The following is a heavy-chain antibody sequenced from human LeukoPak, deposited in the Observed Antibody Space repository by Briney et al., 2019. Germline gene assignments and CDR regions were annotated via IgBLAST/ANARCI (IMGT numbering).Heavy chain of an antibody. CDR3: ARERGSYSPVDY. Sequence: GASVKVSCKASGYTFTGQYMHWVRQAPGHGLEWMGWINPNSGGTNYAQKFQGRVTMTRDTSISTAYMELSRLRSDDTAVYYCARERGSYSPVDYWGQGTLVTVSS. J-gene: IGHJ4*02. CDR2: INPNSGGT. CDR1: GYTFTGQY. D-gene: IGHD1-26*01. V-gene: IGHV1-2*02.